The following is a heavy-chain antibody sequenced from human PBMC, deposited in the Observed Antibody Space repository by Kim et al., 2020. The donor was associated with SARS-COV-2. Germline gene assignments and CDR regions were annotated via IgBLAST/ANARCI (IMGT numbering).Heavy chain of an antibody. Sequence: SVKVSCKASGFTFTSSAVQWVRQARGQRLEWIGWIVVGSGNTNYAQKFQERVTITRDMSTSTAYMELSSLRSEDTAVYYCAADHPATTPDYDFWSGYSRNYYDYGMDVWGQGTTVTVSS. CDR1: GFTFTSSA. J-gene: IGHJ6*02. V-gene: IGHV1-58*01. CDR3: AADHPATTPDYDFWSGYSRNYYDYGMDV. D-gene: IGHD3-3*01. CDR2: IVVGSGNT.